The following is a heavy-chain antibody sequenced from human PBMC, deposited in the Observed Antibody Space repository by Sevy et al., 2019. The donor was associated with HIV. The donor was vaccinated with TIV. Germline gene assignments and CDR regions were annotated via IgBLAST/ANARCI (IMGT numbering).Heavy chain of an antibody. D-gene: IGHD2-8*01. Sequence: GGYLRLSCAASGFTFSSYSMNWVRQAPGKGLEWVSSISSSSSYIYYADSMKGRFTISRDNAKNSLYLQMNSLRAEDTAVYYCARPADWMVYANPYYYYGMDVWGQGTTVTVSS. V-gene: IGHV3-21*01. J-gene: IGHJ6*02. CDR2: ISSSSSYI. CDR1: GFTFSSYS. CDR3: ARPADWMVYANPYYYYGMDV.